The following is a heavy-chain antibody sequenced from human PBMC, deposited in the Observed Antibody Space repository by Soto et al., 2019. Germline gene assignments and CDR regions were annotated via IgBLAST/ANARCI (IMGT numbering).Heavy chain of an antibody. Sequence: GGSLRLSCAASGFMFSSYAMSWVRQAPGKGLEWVSSVSGGNNGTYYADFVKGRFTISRDNSKNTLYLQMHSLRAEDTALYYCAKGFSYSGQYDWFDSWGQGILVTVSS. CDR1: GFMFSSYA. CDR3: AKGFSYSGQYDWFDS. D-gene: IGHD6-13*01. CDR2: VSGGNNGT. V-gene: IGHV3-23*01. J-gene: IGHJ5*01.